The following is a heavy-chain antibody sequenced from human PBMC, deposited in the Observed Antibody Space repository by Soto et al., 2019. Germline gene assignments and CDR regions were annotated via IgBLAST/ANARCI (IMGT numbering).Heavy chain of an antibody. J-gene: IGHJ6*02. V-gene: IGHV3-23*01. CDR3: AKDGTTTGINYYAMDV. CDR2: IGRGGDT. CDR1: GFTLTSYG. D-gene: IGHD1-1*01. Sequence: GGSLRLSCEVSGFTLTSYGMNWVRQAPDKGLEWVSTIGRGGDTYYADSVKGRFTISRDNSKNTLFLQMNSLRAEDTALYFCAKDGTTTGINYYAMDVWGQGTTVTV.